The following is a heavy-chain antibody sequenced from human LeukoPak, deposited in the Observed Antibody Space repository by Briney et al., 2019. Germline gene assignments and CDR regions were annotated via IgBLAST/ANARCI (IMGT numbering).Heavy chain of an antibody. Sequence: GGSLRLSCAASGFTVSSNYMNWVRQDPGKGLEWVSVIYSGGDTFYADSVKGRFTISRDNSKNTLYLQMNSLRAEDTAVYYCVRDRGAYYYDTGYWGQGTLVTVSS. V-gene: IGHV3-66*01. D-gene: IGHD3-22*01. J-gene: IGHJ4*02. CDR2: IYSGGDT. CDR3: VRDRGAYYYDTGY. CDR1: GFTVSSNY.